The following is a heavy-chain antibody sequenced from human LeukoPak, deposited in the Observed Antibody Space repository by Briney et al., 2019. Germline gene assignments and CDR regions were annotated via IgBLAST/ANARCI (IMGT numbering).Heavy chain of an antibody. Sequence: PSETLSLTCTVSGGSISSGGYYWSWIRQHPGKGLEWIGYIYYSGSTYYNPSLKSRVTISVDTSKNQFSLKLSSVTAADTAVYYCARERTNPDSTVTEFSYFDYWGQGTPVTVSS. CDR2: IYYSGST. D-gene: IGHD4-17*01. J-gene: IGHJ4*02. CDR1: GGSISSGGYY. CDR3: ARERTNPDSTVTEFSYFDY. V-gene: IGHV4-31*03.